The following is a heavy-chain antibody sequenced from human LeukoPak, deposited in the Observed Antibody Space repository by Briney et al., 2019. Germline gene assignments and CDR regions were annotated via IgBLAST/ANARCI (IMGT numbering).Heavy chain of an antibody. Sequence: PGGSLSLSCAVPGFIFSSYAMSWVRQPPGKGLEWVSTIDVSGGSTYYADSVKGRFTISRDNSRSTLSLHMNNLRAEDTAIYYCAKGGDNTWYSPLEYWGQGTWVTVSS. J-gene: IGHJ4*02. D-gene: IGHD2-21*02. CDR1: GFIFSSYA. CDR2: IDVSGGST. V-gene: IGHV3-23*01. CDR3: AKGGDNTWYSPLEY.